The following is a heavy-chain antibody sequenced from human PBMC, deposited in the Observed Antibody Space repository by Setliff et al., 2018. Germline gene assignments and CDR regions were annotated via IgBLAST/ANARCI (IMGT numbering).Heavy chain of an antibody. Sequence: GGSLRLSCAASGFTFSSYSMNWVRQAPGKGLEWVSYISASSDYMLYRDSVKGRFTVSRDNAKNSLYLQMNSLRAEDTAFYHCALFGDRDTFDTWGQGTMVTVSS. CDR3: ALFGDRDTFDT. V-gene: IGHV3-21*05. D-gene: IGHD3-16*01. CDR1: GFTFSSYS. CDR2: ISASSDYM. J-gene: IGHJ3*02.